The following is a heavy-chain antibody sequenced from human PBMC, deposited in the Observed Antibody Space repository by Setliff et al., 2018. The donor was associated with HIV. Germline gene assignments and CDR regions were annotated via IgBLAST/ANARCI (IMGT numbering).Heavy chain of an antibody. CDR3: ARDGCSSTSCYGVYYYYGMDV. V-gene: IGHV1-69*13. J-gene: IGHJ6*02. Sequence: SVKVSCKASGGTFSSYAISWVRQAPGQGLEWMGGITPIFGTANYAQKFQGRVTITADESTSTAYMELSSLRSEDTAVYYCARDGCSSTSCYGVYYYYGMDVWGQGTTVTVSS. CDR1: GGTFSSYA. CDR2: ITPIFGTA. D-gene: IGHD2-2*01.